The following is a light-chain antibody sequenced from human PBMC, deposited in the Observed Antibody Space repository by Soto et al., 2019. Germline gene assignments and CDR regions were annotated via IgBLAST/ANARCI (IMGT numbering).Light chain of an antibody. CDR2: DAS. J-gene: IGKJ1*01. Sequence: DIQMTQSPSTLSASVGDTVTITCRASQSISTWSAWYQQKPGKAPELVIYDASKSHRGVPSRFSGSGSGTEFTLTISSLQPDDFATYYCQQYPNYPRTFGQGTKV. V-gene: IGKV1-5*01. CDR1: QSISTW. CDR3: QQYPNYPRT.